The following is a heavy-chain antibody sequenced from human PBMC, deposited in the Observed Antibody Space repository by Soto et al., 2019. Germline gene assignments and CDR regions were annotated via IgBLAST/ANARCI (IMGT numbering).Heavy chain of an antibody. V-gene: IGHV3-48*03. CDR3: ARDFSGGRGSYYGDY. Sequence: EVQLVESGGGLVQPGGSLRLSCAASGFTFSSYEMNWVRQAPGKGLEWVSYISSSGSTIYYADSVKGRFTISRDNAKNSLYLQMNSLRAEDTAVYYCARDFSGGRGSYYGDYWGQGTLVTVSS. J-gene: IGHJ4*02. CDR2: ISSSGSTI. D-gene: IGHD1-26*01. CDR1: GFTFSSYE.